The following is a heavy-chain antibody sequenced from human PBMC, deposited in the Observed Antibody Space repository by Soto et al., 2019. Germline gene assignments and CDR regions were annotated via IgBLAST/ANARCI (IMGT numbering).Heavy chain of an antibody. CDR1: GGSISSGGYY. CDR2: IYYSGST. J-gene: IGHJ5*02. CDR3: ARGSTASYNWFDP. Sequence: SETLSLTCTVSGGSISSGGYYWSWIRQHPGKGLEWIGYIYYSGSTYYNPSLKSRVTISVDTSKNQFSLKLSSVTAADTAVYYCARGSTASYNWFDPWGQGTLVTVSS. V-gene: IGHV4-31*03.